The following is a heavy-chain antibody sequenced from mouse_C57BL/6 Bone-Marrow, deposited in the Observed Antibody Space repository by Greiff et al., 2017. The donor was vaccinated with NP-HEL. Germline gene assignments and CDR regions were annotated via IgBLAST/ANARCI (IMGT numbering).Heavy chain of an antibody. CDR2: IDPSDSYT. D-gene: IGHD2-5*01. CDR3: ARSAYYSNYGPYYYAMDY. Sequence: QVQLQQPGAELVKPGASVKLSCKASGYTFTSYWMQWVKQRPGQGLEWIGEIDPSDSYTNYNQKFKGKATLTVDTSSSTAYMQLSSLTSEDSAVYYCARSAYYSNYGPYYYAMDYWGQGTSVTVSS. CDR1: GYTFTSYW. J-gene: IGHJ4*01. V-gene: IGHV1-50*01.